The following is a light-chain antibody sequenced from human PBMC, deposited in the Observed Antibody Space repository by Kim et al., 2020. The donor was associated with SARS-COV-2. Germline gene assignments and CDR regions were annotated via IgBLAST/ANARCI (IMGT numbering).Light chain of an antibody. V-gene: IGLV1-44*01. Sequence: QSVLTQPPSASGTPGQRVTISCSGSNSNIGVNTVNCYQQIQATAPKILIYRKNKRPSGVADRFSGSKYGTSASLVLIGLLSEDEADYYYGTWYDSLNAWVFGGGTQLTVL. CDR3: GTWYDSLNAWV. J-gene: IGLJ3*02. CDR1: NSNIGVNT. CDR2: RKN.